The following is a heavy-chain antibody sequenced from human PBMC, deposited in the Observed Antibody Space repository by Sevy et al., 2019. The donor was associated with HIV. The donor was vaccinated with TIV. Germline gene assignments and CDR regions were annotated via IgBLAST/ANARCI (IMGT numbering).Heavy chain of an antibody. D-gene: IGHD3-16*01. CDR1: GFTFSDHR. V-gene: IGHV3-30*03. CDR3: ARDRGEILSSAFDY. CDR2: ISYDGRNNK. Sequence: GGSLRLSRAAFGFTFSDHRMHWVRQAPGKGLEWVAVISYDGRNNKYNVDSVKGRFTISRDNSKNTVYLQMNSLRPEDTAIYYCARDRGEILSSAFDYWGQGTLVTVSS. J-gene: IGHJ4*02.